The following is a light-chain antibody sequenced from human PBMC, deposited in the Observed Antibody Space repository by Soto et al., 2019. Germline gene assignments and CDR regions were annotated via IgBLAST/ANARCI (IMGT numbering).Light chain of an antibody. CDR2: GAS. V-gene: IGKV3-20*01. Sequence: EIVLTQSPGTLSLSPGESATLSCRASQSVDRNYLAWYQQRPGQAPRLLIYGASSRATGIPPRFSGSGSGPEFVLTISGLEAEDFAVYYCHQFASTPRTFGQGTKVETK. CDR3: HQFASTPRT. CDR1: QSVDRNY. J-gene: IGKJ1*01.